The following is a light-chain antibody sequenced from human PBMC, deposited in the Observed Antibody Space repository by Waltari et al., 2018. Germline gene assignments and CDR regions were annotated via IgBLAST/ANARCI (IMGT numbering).Light chain of an antibody. CDR1: SSNIGSNF. V-gene: IGLV1-47*01. CDR2: RNN. Sequence: QSVLTQPPSASGTPGQSVTISCSGSSSNIGSNFVYWYQQSPGTAPKLLIYRNNQRPSGVPDRFSGSKSGTSASLAISGLRSEDEADYYCAAWDDSLSGPVFGGGTRLTVL. CDR3: AAWDDSLSGPV. J-gene: IGLJ2*01.